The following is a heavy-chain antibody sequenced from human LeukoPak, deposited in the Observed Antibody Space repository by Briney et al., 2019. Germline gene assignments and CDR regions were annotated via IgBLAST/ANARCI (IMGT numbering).Heavy chain of an antibody. CDR3: ARVTKGGYYDSSVDY. Sequence: ASVKVSCKASGYTFTSYAMNWVRQAPGQGLEWMGWINTNTGNPTYAQGFTGRFVLSLDTSVSTAYLQISSLKAEDTAVYYCARVTKGGYYDSSVDYWGQGTLVTVSS. J-gene: IGHJ4*02. D-gene: IGHD3-22*01. V-gene: IGHV7-4-1*02. CDR1: GYTFTSYA. CDR2: INTNTGNP.